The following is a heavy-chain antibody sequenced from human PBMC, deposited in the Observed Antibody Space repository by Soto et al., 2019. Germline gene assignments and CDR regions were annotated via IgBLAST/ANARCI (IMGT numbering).Heavy chain of an antibody. CDR2: ISWNSGSI. CDR1: GFTFDDYA. V-gene: IGHV3-9*01. CDR3: AKSESGNLEWLSDYYYYYMDV. J-gene: IGHJ6*03. D-gene: IGHD3-3*01. Sequence: EVQLVESGGGLVQPGRSLRLSCAASGFTFDDYAMHWVRQAPGKGLAWVSGISWNSGSIGYADSVKGRFTISRDNAKNYLYLQMNSLRAEDTALYYCAKSESGNLEWLSDYYYYYMDVWGKGTTVTVSS.